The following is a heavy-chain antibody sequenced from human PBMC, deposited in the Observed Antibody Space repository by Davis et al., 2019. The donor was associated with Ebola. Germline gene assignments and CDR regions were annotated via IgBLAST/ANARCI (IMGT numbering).Heavy chain of an antibody. D-gene: IGHD2-21*01. J-gene: IGHJ4*02. V-gene: IGHV4-61*01. CDR2: NYYSGST. CDR3: ARIWHTSGDFDY. Sequence: MPSETLSLTCTVSGGSVSSGSYYWSRLRQPPGKGLEWIGYNYYSGSTNYNPSRKSRVTITVDTSQNQFSLKLSSVTAAAKAVYYCARIWHTSGDFDYWGQGTLVTVSS. CDR1: GGSVSSGSYY.